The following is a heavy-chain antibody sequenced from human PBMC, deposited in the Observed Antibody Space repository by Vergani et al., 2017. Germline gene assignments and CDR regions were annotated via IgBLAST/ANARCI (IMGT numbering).Heavy chain of an antibody. CDR3: AKALSRSGLRWYYFDY. V-gene: IGHV3-7*03. CDR2: IKQDGSEK. CDR1: GFTFSSYW. D-gene: IGHD4-23*01. J-gene: IGHJ4*02. Sequence: EVQLVESGGGLVQPGGSLRLSCAASGFTFSSYWMSWVRQAPGKGLEWVANIKQDGSEKYYVDSVKGRFTISRDNAKNSLYLQMNSLRAEDTAVYYCAKALSRSGLRWYYFDYWGQGTLVTVSS.